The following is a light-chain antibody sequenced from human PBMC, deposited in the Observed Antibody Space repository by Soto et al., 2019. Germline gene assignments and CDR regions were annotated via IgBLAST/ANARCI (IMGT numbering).Light chain of an antibody. CDR3: SSYAGSDSVL. CDR2: EVF. V-gene: IGLV2-8*01. J-gene: IGLJ3*02. CDR1: SSDVGGYKY. Sequence: QSALTQPPSVSGSPVQSLTIACNGTSSDVGGYKYFSWYHHHPGNDPKLIIYEVFKRPSGVPDRFSGSKSGNTASLAVSGLQAEDEADYYCSSYAGSDSVLFGGGTKLTVL.